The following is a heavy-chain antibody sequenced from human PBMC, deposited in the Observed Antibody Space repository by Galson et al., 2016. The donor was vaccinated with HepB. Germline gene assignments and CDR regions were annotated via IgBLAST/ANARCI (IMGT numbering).Heavy chain of an antibody. J-gene: IGHJ4*02. CDR2: SRDKAHSYTT. CDR1: GFTFSDHY. V-gene: IGHV3-72*01. CDR3: ARDFYGGSCHYMDY. D-gene: IGHD2/OR15-2a*01. Sequence: SLRLSCAASGFTFSDHYIDWVRQAPGKGLEWVGRSRDKAHSYTTEYAASVKGRFAISRDESENSLYLQMNSLKTEDTAVYYCARDFYGGSCHYMDYWGRGTLVTVSS.